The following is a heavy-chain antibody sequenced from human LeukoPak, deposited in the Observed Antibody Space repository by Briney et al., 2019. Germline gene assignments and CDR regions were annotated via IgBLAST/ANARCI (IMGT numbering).Heavy chain of an antibody. J-gene: IGHJ6*02. CDR3: TRGLYGSGSFYYGMDV. D-gene: IGHD3-10*01. V-gene: IGHV3-49*03. CDR2: IRSKAYGGTT. CDR1: GFTFGDYA. Sequence: GGSLRLSCTASGFTFGDYAMSWFRQAPGKGLEWVTFIRSKAYGGTTEYAASVKGRFTISRDDSKSIAYLQMNSLKTEDTAVYYCTRGLYGSGSFYYGMDVWGQGTTVTVSS.